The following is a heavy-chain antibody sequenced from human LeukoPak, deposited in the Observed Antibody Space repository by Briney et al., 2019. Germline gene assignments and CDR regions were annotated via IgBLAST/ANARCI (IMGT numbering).Heavy chain of an antibody. CDR2: IIPIFGTA. D-gene: IGHD1-26*01. CDR1: GGTFSSYA. Sequence: SVKVSCKASGGTFSSYAVSWVRQAPGQGLEWMGGIIPIFGTANYAQKFQGRVTITTDESTSTAYMELSSLRSEDTAVYYCARLIVGVTSSDAFDIWGQGTMVTVSS. V-gene: IGHV1-69*05. J-gene: IGHJ3*02. CDR3: ARLIVGVTSSDAFDI.